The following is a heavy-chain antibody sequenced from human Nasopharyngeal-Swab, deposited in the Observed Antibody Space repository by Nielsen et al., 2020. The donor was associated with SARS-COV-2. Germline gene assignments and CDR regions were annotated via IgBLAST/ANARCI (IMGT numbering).Heavy chain of an antibody. CDR3: ARQGESINNDY. V-gene: IGHV5-10-1*01. CDR1: GYSFTSYW. Sequence: GGSLRLSCKGSGYSFTSYWISWVRQMPGKGLEWMGRIDPSDSYTNYSPSSQGHVTISADKSISTAYLQWSSLKASDTAMYYCARQGESINNDYWGQGTLVTVSS. D-gene: IGHD5-12*01. CDR2: IDPSDSYT. J-gene: IGHJ4*02.